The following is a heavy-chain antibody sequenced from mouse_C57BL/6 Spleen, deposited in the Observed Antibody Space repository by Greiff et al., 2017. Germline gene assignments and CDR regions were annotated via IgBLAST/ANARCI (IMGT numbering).Heavy chain of an antibody. V-gene: IGHV1-82*01. CDR3: ARSDYGAMDY. CDR2: IYPGDGDT. Sequence: QVQLQQSGPELVKPGASVKISCKASGYAFSSSWMNWVQQRPGKGLEWIGRIYPGDGDTNYNGKFTGKATLTADKSSSTAYMQLSSLTSEDSAVYFCARSDYGAMDYWGQGTSVTVSS. J-gene: IGHJ4*01. D-gene: IGHD1-1*02. CDR1: GYAFSSSW.